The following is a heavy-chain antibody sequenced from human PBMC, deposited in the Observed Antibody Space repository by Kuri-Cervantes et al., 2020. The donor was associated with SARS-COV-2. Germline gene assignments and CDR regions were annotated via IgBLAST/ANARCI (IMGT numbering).Heavy chain of an antibody. V-gene: IGHV1-18*01. J-gene: IGHJ5*02. CDR2: ISAYNGNT. Sequence: VSVKVSCKASGYTFTSYGISWVRQAPGQGLEWMGWISAYNGNTNYAQKLQGRVTMTTDTSTSTAYMELRSLRSDDTAVYYCARVGPVVPAAMDWFDPWGQGTLVTVSS. D-gene: IGHD2-2*01. CDR1: GYTFTSYG. CDR3: ARVGPVVPAAMDWFDP.